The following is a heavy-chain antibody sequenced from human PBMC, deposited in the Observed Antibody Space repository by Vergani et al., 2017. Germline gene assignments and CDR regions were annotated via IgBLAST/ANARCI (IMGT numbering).Heavy chain of an antibody. J-gene: IGHJ1*01. Sequence: QVQLVQSGAEVKKPGSSVKVSCKASGGTFSSYAISWVRQAPGQGLELMGRIIPIFGTANYAQKFQGRVTITADESTSTAYMELSSLRSEDTAVYYCARPRFTPYCSGGSCHAEYFQHWRQGTLVTVSS. D-gene: IGHD2-15*01. CDR2: IIPIFGTA. V-gene: IGHV1-69*13. CDR3: ARPRFTPYCSGGSCHAEYFQH. CDR1: GGTFSSYA.